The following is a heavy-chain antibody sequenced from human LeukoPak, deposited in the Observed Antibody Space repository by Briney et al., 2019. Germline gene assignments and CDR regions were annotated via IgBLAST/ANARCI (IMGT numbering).Heavy chain of an antibody. CDR1: GFTFSSYS. V-gene: IGHV3-21*01. J-gene: IGHJ4*02. CDR3: ARGSGGITGTTDY. CDR2: ISSSSSYI. Sequence: PGGSLRLSCAAPGFTFSSYSMNWVRQAPGKGLEWVSSISSSSSYIYYADSVKGRFTISRDNAKNSLYLQMNSLRAEDTAVYYCARGSGGITGTTDYWGQGTLVTVSS. D-gene: IGHD1-20*01.